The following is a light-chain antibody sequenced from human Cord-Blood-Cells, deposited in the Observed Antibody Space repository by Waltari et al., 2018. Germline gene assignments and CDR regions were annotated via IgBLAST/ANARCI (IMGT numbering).Light chain of an antibody. CDR1: SSDVGSYNL. J-gene: IGLJ1*01. Sequence: QSALTQPASVSGSPGQSINISCTGTSSDVGSYNLFSWYQQHPGKAPTLMIYEVSKRPSGVSNRFSGSKSGNTASLTISGLQAEDEADYYCCSYAGSSTYVFGTGTKVTVL. V-gene: IGLV2-23*02. CDR3: CSYAGSSTYV. CDR2: EVS.